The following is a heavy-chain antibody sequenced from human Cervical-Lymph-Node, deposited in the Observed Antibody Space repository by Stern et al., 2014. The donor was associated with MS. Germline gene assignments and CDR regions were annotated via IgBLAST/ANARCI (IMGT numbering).Heavy chain of an antibody. J-gene: IGHJ5*02. D-gene: IGHD6-13*01. CDR1: GGSIINYY. Sequence: VQLVQSGPGLVKPSATLSLTCTVSGGSIINYYWSWIRQTPGKGLEWIGYIYYTGRTNYTPSLKSRVTIAVDTSKNQLSLMLRSLTAADTAVYYCARDSSDTWYGPIDAWGQGTQVIVSS. V-gene: IGHV4-59*01. CDR2: IYYTGRT. CDR3: ARDSSDTWYGPIDA.